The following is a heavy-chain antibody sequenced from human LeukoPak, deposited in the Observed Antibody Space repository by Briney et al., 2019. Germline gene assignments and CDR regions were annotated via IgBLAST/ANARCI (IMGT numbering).Heavy chain of an antibody. V-gene: IGHV4-39*07. CDR3: ARDGGYSNPYYYYYYYMDL. D-gene: IGHD4-11*01. J-gene: IGHJ6*03. CDR1: GGSINNNHYY. CDR2: IYYSGST. Sequence: SETLSLTCAVSGGSINNNHYYWGWIRQPPGKGLEWIGSIYYSGSTYYNPSLKSRVTISVDTSENHFSLKLSSVTAADTAVYYCARDGGYSNPYYYYYYYMDLWGKGTTVTVSS.